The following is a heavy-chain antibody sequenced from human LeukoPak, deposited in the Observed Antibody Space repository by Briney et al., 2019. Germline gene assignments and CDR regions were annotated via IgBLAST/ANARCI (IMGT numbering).Heavy chain of an antibody. J-gene: IGHJ6*02. CDR2: ISRSGDNS. D-gene: IGHD3-9*01. CDR1: GFPFGDYY. CDR3: AREVVIFPDYYYYGMDV. Sequence: GGSLRLSCAASGFPFGDYYMTWIRQAPGKGLEWISYISRSGDNSYYADSVEGRFTISRDNAKNSLFLQMNSLRADDTAVYYCAREVVIFPDYYYYGMDVWGQGTTVTVSS. V-gene: IGHV3-11*01.